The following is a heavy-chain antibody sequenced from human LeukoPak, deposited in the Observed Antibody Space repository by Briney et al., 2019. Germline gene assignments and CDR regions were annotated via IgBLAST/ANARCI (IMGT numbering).Heavy chain of an antibody. CDR1: GYSFTTYW. CDR2: IYPGDSDT. D-gene: IGHD1-1*01. Sequence: GESLKISCKGSGYSFTTYWIGWVRQMPGKGLEWMGVIYPGDSDTRYSPSLQGQVTISADKSLSTAYLQWSSLKASDTAMYYCARHLPSFNWNDVMDYWGQGTLVTVSS. V-gene: IGHV5-51*01. J-gene: IGHJ4*02. CDR3: ARHLPSFNWNDVMDY.